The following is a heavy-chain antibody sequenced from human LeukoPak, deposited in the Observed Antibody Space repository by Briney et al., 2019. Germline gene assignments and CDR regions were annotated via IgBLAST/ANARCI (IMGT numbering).Heavy chain of an antibody. CDR2: ISPTGSTT. D-gene: IGHD6-6*01. J-gene: IGHJ4*02. CDR3: ARGPNSNWSGLDF. V-gene: IGHV3-9*01. Sequence: PGRSLRLSCAASGFTFDDYAMHWVRQAPGKGLVWVSRISPTGSTTSYADSVKGRFTVSRDNAKNTLYLQVNNLRAEDTAVYYCARGPNSNWSGLDFWGQGTLLTVSS. CDR1: GFTFDDYA.